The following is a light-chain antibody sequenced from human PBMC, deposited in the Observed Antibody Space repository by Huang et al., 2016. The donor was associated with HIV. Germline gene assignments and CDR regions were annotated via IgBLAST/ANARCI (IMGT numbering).Light chain of an antibody. V-gene: IGKV3-11*01. CDR2: AAS. CDR1: QSVRSY. CDR3: QQRSSWPLT. Sequence: EIVLTQSPATLFLSPGERATFSCRASQSVRSYLGWFQQKPGQPPRLLIYAASTRATGIPAMFSGSGSGTDFNLTISSLEPEDFAVYYCQQRSSWPLTFGGGTKVEIK. J-gene: IGKJ4*01.